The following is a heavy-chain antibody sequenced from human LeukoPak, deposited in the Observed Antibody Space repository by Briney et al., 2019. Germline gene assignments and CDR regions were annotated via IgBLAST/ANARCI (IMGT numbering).Heavy chain of an antibody. CDR2: MNQGGSET. CDR3: ARDGVAGGFDY. D-gene: IGHD6-19*01. J-gene: IGHJ4*02. CDR1: GFTFGRHW. Sequence: GGSLRLACAASGFTFGRHWRRWVRQAPGKVLEGVAHMNQGGSETTNVDSVKSRFTSYVDDAKNLVFMQMNSLRVEDTAMYYCARDGVAGGFDYWGQGILVTVSS. V-gene: IGHV3-7*01.